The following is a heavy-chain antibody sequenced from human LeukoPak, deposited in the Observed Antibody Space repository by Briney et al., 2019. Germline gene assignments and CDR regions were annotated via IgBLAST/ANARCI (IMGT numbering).Heavy chain of an antibody. J-gene: IGHJ4*02. Sequence: GGSLRLSCEAPGFSFSDFGMHWVRQAPGKGLEWVSYISFSGSPTQYADSVKGRFTISRDNAKNSLYLQMNSLRDEDTAVYYCARDRAYYYDSSGYYYFDHWGQGTLVTVSS. D-gene: IGHD3-22*01. CDR3: ARDRAYYYDSSGYYYFDH. V-gene: IGHV3-11*01. CDR1: GFSFSDFG. CDR2: ISFSGSPT.